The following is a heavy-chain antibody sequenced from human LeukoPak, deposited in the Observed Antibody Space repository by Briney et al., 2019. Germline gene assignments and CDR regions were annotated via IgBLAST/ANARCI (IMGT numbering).Heavy chain of an antibody. Sequence: ASVKVSCKTSGYTFTSYGISWVRQARGQGLEWMGWISAYNGNTRYAQKVQGRLTVTKDTSTTTVYMELRGLRSDDTAVYYCARDAFDIWGQGTMVTVSS. CDR3: ARDAFDI. J-gene: IGHJ3*02. V-gene: IGHV1-18*01. CDR2: ISAYNGNT. CDR1: GYTFTSYG.